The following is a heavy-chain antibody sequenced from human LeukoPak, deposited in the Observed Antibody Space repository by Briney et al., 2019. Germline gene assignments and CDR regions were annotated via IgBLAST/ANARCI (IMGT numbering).Heavy chain of an antibody. V-gene: IGHV4-39*07. CDR2: IYYSGST. D-gene: IGHD1-1*01. Sequence: SETLSLTCTVSGDSSDNNGFYWGWIRQPPGKGLEWIGNIYYSGSTYYNPSLKSRITTSVDTSKNQFSLKLSSVTAADTAVYYCARGTRGSDSSFDFWGQGTLVTVSS. CDR1: GDSSDNNGFY. J-gene: IGHJ4*02. CDR3: ARGTRGSDSSFDF.